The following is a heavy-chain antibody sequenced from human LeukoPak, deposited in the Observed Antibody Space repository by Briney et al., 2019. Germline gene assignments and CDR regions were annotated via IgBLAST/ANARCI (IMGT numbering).Heavy chain of an antibody. CDR3: ARSSRITMIVVVTKGGFDY. V-gene: IGHV1-46*01. J-gene: IGHJ4*02. CDR1: GYTFTSYY. Sequence: ASVKVSCKASGYTFTSYYMHWVRQAPGQGLEWMVIINPSGGSTSYAQKFQGRVTMTRDTSTSTVYMELSSLRSEDTAVYYCARSSRITMIVVVTKGGFDYWGQRTLVTVSS. CDR2: INPSGGST. D-gene: IGHD3-22*01.